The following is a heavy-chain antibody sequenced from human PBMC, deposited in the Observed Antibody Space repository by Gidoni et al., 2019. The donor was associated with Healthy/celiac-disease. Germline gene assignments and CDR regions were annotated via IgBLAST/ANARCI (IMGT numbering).Heavy chain of an antibody. V-gene: IGHV4-4*07. CDR1: GGSISRYY. J-gene: IGHJ3*02. CDR3: ARDLTGNYYDSSDAFDI. Sequence: QVQLQESGPGLVKPSETLSLPCTVAGGSISRYYWSWIRPPAGTGLEWIGRIYTSGSTNSNPPLKSRVTMSVDTSKNQFSLKLSSVTAADTAVYYCARDLTGNYYDSSDAFDIWGQGTMVTVSS. CDR2: IYTSGST. D-gene: IGHD3-22*01.